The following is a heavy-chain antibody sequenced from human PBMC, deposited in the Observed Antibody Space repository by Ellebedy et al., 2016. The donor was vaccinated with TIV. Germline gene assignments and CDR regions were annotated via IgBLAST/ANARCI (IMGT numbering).Heavy chain of an antibody. CDR2: IYWNDDK. D-gene: IGHD1-14*01. V-gene: IGHV2-5*01. CDR3: ARIRVASGDNGNPTTQIYYYYYGLDV. Sequence: SGPTLVKPTQTLTLTCTFSGFSLSTSGVGVGWIRQPPGKALEWLALIYWNDDKRYSPSLKSRLTISKDTSKSQVVLTMTNMDPVDTATYYCARIRVASGDNGNPTTQIYYYYYGLDVWGQGTTVTVSS. J-gene: IGHJ6*02. CDR1: GFSLSTSGVG.